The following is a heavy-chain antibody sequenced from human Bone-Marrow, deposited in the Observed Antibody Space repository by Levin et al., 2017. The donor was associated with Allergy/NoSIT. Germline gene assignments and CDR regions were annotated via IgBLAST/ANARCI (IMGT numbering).Heavy chain of an antibody. D-gene: IGHD1-7*01. J-gene: IGHJ4*02. CDR3: ARDRSRQRELLGNFDN. V-gene: IGHV3-7*01. Sequence: PGGSLRLSCTASGFTFSTYWMSWVRQAPGKGLEWVANVKPDESEKYYVGSVRGRFTISRDNAKNSVYLQMNSLRAEDTAVYYCARDRSRQRELLGNFDNWGQGTLVTVSS. CDR2: VKPDESEK. CDR1: GFTFSTYW.